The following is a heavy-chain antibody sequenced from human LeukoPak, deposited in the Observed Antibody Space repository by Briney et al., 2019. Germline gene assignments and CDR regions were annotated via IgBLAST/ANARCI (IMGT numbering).Heavy chain of an antibody. CDR1: GGSFSGYY. CDR2: IYYSGST. D-gene: IGHD3-22*01. Sequence: PSETLSLTCAVYGGSFSGYYWGRIRQPPGKGLEWIGSIYYSGSTYYNPSLKSRVTISIDTSKNQFSLKLTSVTAAGTAVCYCARMLSITMIVSDYWGQGTLVTVSS. V-gene: IGHV4-39*01. J-gene: IGHJ4*02. CDR3: ARMLSITMIVSDY.